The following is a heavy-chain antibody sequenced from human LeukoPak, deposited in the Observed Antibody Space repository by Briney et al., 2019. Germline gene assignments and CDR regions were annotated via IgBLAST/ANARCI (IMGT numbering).Heavy chain of an antibody. CDR3: ASVRKGNYDFWSGYPAYYGMDV. V-gene: IGHV4-39*01. CDR1: GGSISSSSYY. CDR2: IYYSGST. Sequence: SETLSLTYTVSGGSISSSSYYWGWIRQPPGKGLEWIGSIYYSGSTYYNPSLKSRVTISVDTSKNQFSLKLSSVTAADTAVYYCASVRKGNYDFWSGYPAYYGMDVWGQGTTVTVSS. D-gene: IGHD3-3*01. J-gene: IGHJ6*02.